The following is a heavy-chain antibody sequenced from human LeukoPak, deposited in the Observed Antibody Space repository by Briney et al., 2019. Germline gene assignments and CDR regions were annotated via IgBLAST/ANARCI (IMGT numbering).Heavy chain of an antibody. CDR3: AKAVSEYYFDY. V-gene: IGHV3-9*01. Sequence: GGSLRLSCAASGFTFSSYAMSWVRQAPGKGLEWVPGISWNSGSIGYADSVKGRFTISRDNAKNSLYLQMNSLRAEDTALYYCAKAVSEYYFDYWGQGTLVTVSS. CDR1: GFTFSSYA. D-gene: IGHD3-3*01. CDR2: ISWNSGSI. J-gene: IGHJ4*02.